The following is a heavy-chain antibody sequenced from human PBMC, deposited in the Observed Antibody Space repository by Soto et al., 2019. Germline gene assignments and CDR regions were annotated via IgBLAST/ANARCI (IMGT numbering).Heavy chain of an antibody. J-gene: IGHJ6*03. Sequence: EVQLVESGGGLVKPGGSLRLSCAASGFTFSSYSMNWVRQAPGKGLEWVSSISSSSSYIYYADSVKGRFTSSRDNAKNSLYLQMTSLRAEDTAVDYCARPWGHYYYYYYMDVWGKGTTVTVSS. CDR1: GFTFSSYS. D-gene: IGHD7-27*01. CDR2: ISSSSSYI. CDR3: ARPWGHYYYYYYMDV. V-gene: IGHV3-21*01.